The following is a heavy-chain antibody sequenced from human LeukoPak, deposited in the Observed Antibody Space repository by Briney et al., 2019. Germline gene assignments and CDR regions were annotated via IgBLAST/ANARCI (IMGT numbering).Heavy chain of an antibody. V-gene: IGHV4-59*08. CDR1: GGPISSYY. J-gene: IGHJ3*02. CDR2: IYYSGST. Sequence: SETLSLTCTVSGGPISSYYWSWIRQPPGKGLEWIGYIYYSGSTNYNPSLKSRVTISVDTSKNQFSLKLSSVTAADTAVYYCARLEGYVDAFDIWGQGTMVTVSS. D-gene: IGHD5-12*01. CDR3: ARLEGYVDAFDI.